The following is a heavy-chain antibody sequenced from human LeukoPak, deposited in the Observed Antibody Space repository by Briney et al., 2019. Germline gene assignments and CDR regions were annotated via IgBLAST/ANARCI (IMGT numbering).Heavy chain of an antibody. CDR3: AKSDY. CDR1: GFTFSSYA. CDR2: IRSDASNE. J-gene: IGHJ4*02. Sequence: GRSLRLSCAASGFTFSSYAMHWVRQAPGKGLEWVAFIRSDASNENYAESVKGRFTISRDNSKNTLYLQMNSLRPEDTAVYYCAKSDYWGQGTLVTVSS. V-gene: IGHV3-30*02.